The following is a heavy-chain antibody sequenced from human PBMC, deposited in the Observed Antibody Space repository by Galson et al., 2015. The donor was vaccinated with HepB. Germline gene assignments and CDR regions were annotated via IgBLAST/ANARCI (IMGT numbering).Heavy chain of an antibody. J-gene: IGHJ3*02. V-gene: IGHV4-34*01. CDR3: ARAKPELLKRGFGAFDI. Sequence: LSLTCAVYGGSFSGYYWSWIRQPPGKGLEWIGEINHSGSTNYNPSLKSRVTISVDTSKNQFPLKLSSVTAADTAVYYCARAKPELLKRGFGAFDIWGQGTMVTVSS. CDR2: INHSGST. CDR1: GGSFSGYY. D-gene: IGHD1-26*01.